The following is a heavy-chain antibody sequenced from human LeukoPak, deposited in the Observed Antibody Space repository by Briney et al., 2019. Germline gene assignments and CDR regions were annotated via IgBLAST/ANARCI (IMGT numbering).Heavy chain of an antibody. CDR1: GFTFSSYA. J-gene: IGHJ4*02. V-gene: IGHV3-23*01. D-gene: IGHD5-24*01. Sequence: GGSLRLSCAASGFTFSSYAMSWVRQAPGKGPEWVSAISGSGGSTYYADSVKGRFTISRDNSKNTLYLQMNSLRAEDTAVYYCANFRRDGYYFDYWGQGTLVTVSS. CDR2: ISGSGGST. CDR3: ANFRRDGYYFDY.